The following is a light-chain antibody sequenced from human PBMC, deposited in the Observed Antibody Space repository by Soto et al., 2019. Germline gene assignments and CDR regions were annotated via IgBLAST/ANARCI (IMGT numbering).Light chain of an antibody. J-gene: IGKJ5*01. CDR1: QGISSY. CDR3: LQLNSYPRIT. V-gene: IGKV1-9*01. Sequence: DIQLTQSPSFLSASVGDRVTITCRASQGISSYLAWYQQKPGKAPKLLIYAASTLQSGVPSRFSGSGSGTEFTLTISSLQPEDFATYYCLQLNSYPRITFGQGTRLEIK. CDR2: AAS.